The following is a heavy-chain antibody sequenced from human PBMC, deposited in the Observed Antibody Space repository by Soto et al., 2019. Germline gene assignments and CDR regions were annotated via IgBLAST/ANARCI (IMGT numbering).Heavy chain of an antibody. D-gene: IGHD3-10*01. V-gene: IGHV4-59*01. J-gene: IGHJ4*02. CDR1: GGSISSYY. CDR3: ARGGWGVRGGDRSYYFDY. CDR2: IYYSGST. Sequence: SETLSLTCTVSGGSISSYYWSWIRQPPGKGLEWIGYIYYSGSTNYNPSLKSRVTISVDTSKNQFSLKLSSVTAADTAVYYCARGGWGVRGGDRSYYFDYSGQGTLVTVSS.